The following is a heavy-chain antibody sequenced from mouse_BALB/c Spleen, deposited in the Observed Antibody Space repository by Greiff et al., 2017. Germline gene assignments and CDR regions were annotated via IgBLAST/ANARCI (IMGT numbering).Heavy chain of an antibody. J-gene: IGHJ2*01. CDR2: INPSHGRT. CDR1: GYPFPSYW. D-gene: IGHD2-1*01. CDR3: ASWDGNYFDY. V-gene: IGHV1S81*02. Sequence: VKQSCTAFGYPFPSYWLHWVKSRLGLGLEWIGVINPSHGRTNYNEKFKSKATLAVDNSTSTAYMRLSSLTSADSAVYYCASWDGNYFDYWGQGTTVTVSA.